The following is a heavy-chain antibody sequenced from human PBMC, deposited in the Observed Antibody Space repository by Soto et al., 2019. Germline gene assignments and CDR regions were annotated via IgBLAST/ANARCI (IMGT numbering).Heavy chain of an antibody. CDR1: GVSFSSYS. D-gene: IGHD4-17*01. J-gene: IGHJ4*02. CDR3: ACDFVTPVTTRSIDF. CDR2: ISSSSSTI. Sequence: GGSLRLSCAVSGVSFSSYSMYWVRHAPGKGLVWVSYISSSSSTIYYADSVKGRFTMSRDNAKNPLYLQMDSLRDEDTAVYYCACDFVTPVTTRSIDFCGQGTLVTVSS. V-gene: IGHV3-48*02.